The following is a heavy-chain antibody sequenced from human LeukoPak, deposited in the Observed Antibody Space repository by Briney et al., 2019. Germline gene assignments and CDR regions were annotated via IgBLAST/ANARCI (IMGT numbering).Heavy chain of an antibody. V-gene: IGHV3-21*01. CDR2: ISSSSSYI. CDR3: ARGGRWLQWGGLNY. J-gene: IGHJ4*02. Sequence: PGGSLRLSCAASGFTFSSYSMNWVRQAPGKGLEWVSSISSSSSYIYYADSVKGRFTISRDNAKNSLYLQMNSLRAEDTAVYYCARGGRWLQWGGLNYWGQGTLVTVSS. D-gene: IGHD5-24*01. CDR1: GFTFSSYS.